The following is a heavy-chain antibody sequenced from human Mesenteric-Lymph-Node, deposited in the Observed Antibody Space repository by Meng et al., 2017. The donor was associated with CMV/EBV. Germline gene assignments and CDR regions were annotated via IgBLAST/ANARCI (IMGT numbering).Heavy chain of an antibody. CDR1: GFTFSSYA. CDR3: GREISTLFDY. V-gene: IGHV3-20*04. D-gene: IGHD2-2*01. CDR2: INWNGGTR. J-gene: IGHJ4*02. Sequence: GGSLRLSCAASGFTFSSYAVSWVRQAPGKGLEWVSGINWNGGTRRYADSVKGRFTISRDNSKNTLYLQMNSLRAEDTAVYYCGREISTLFDYWGQGTLVTVSS.